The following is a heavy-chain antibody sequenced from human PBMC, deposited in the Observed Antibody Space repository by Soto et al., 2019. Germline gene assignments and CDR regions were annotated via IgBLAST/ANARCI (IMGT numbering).Heavy chain of an antibody. D-gene: IGHD6-13*01. V-gene: IGHV1-24*01. CDR3: ATPVTYSSSWSAYYFDY. Sequence: GASVKVSCKVSGYTLTELSMHWVRQAPGKGLEWMGGFDPEDGETIYAQKFQGRVTMTEDTSTDTAYMELSSLRSEDTAVYYCATPVTYSSSWSAYYFDYWGQGTLVTVSS. CDR1: GYTLTELS. CDR2: FDPEDGET. J-gene: IGHJ4*02.